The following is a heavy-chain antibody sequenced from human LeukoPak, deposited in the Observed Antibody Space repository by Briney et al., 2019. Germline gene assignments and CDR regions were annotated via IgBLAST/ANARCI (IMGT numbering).Heavy chain of an antibody. CDR3: ARGSSSWYGRYNWFDP. CDR1: GGSFSGYY. Sequence: SETLSLTCAVYGGSFSGYYWSWIRQPPGKGLEWIGEINHSGSTSYNPSLKSRVTISVDTSKNQFSLKLSSVTAADTAVYYCARGSSSWYGRYNWFDPWGQGTLVTVSS. J-gene: IGHJ5*02. D-gene: IGHD6-13*01. V-gene: IGHV4-34*01. CDR2: INHSGST.